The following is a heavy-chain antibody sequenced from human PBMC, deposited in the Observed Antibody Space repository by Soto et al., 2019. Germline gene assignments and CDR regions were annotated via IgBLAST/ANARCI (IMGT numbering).Heavy chain of an antibody. CDR2: ISWDSTTV. CDR1: GFTFDNCA. V-gene: IGHV3-9*01. D-gene: IGHD1-1*01. J-gene: IGHJ5*02. Sequence: GGSRRLSCSASGFTFDNCAMHWVRQAPGKGLEWVSGISWDSTTVGYADSVNGRFTISRDDAKDSLYLQMNSLRREDTALYYCVQGRYPTMATPLDHWGQGTLVTVSS. CDR3: VQGRYPTMATPLDH.